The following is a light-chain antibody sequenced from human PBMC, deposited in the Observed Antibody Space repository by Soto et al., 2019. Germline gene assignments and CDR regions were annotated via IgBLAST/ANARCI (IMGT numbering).Light chain of an antibody. CDR3: TSYTTSSTRE. J-gene: IGLJ3*02. CDR1: SSDVGGYNY. CDR2: EVT. Sequence: QSALTQPASVSGSPGQSISISCTGTSSDVGGYNYVSWYQQHPGKAPKLMIYEVTNRHSGVSNRCSGSKSGNTASLTISGLQAEDEADYYCTSYTTSSTREFGGGTKLTVL. V-gene: IGLV2-14*01.